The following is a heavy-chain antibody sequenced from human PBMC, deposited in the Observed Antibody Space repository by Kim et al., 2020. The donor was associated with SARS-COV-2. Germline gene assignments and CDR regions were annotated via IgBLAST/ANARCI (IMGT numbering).Heavy chain of an antibody. CDR3: ARERCSGGSCYEGLLEY. CDR1: GYSFTSYW. Sequence: GESLKISCKGSGYSFTSYWIGWVRQMPGKVLEWMGIIYPGDSDTRYSPSFQGQVTISADKSISTAYLQWSSLKASDTAMYYCARERCSGGSCYEGLLEYWGQGTLVTVSS. CDR2: IYPGDSDT. J-gene: IGHJ4*02. V-gene: IGHV5-51*01. D-gene: IGHD2-15*01.